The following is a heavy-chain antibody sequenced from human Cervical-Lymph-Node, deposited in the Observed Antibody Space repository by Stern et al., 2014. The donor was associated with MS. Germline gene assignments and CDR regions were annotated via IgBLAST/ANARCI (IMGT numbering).Heavy chain of an antibody. J-gene: IGHJ4*02. D-gene: IGHD5-24*01. CDR3: AQRIAAPTKNYFDF. Sequence: QVTLREFGPTLVKPTQTLTLTCTFSGFSLTTSGVGVGWIRQSPGKALEWLAVIYWDDDKRYGPSLESRLTITKDTSKNQVVLTMTNMDPVDTATYYCAQRIAAPTKNYFDFWGQGTLVTVSS. V-gene: IGHV2-5*09. CDR2: IYWDDDK. CDR1: GFSLTTSGVG.